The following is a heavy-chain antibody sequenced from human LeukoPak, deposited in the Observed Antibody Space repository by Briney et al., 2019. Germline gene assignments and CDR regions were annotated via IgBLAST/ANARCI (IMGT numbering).Heavy chain of an antibody. Sequence: GRSLRLSCAASGFTFSSYAMHWVRQAPGKGLEWVAVISYDGSNKYYADSVKGRFTISRDNSKNTLYLQMNSLRVDDTAVYYCARDQSAGASDIWGQGTMVTVS. CDR1: GFTFSSYA. V-gene: IGHV3-30-3*01. CDR2: ISYDGSNK. J-gene: IGHJ3*02. CDR3: ARDQSAGASDI.